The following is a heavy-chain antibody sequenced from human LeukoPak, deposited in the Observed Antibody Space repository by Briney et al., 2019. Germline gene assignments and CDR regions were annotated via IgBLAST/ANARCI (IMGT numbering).Heavy chain of an antibody. CDR2: INPNSGGT. V-gene: IGHV1-2*02. CDR3: ARTRIAAAGTPAYWYFDL. Sequence: ASVKVSCKASGYTFTGYYMHWVRQAPGQGLEWMGWINPNSGGTNYAQKFQGRVTMTRDTSISTAYMELSRLRSDDTAVYYCARTRIAAAGTPAYWYFDLWGRGTLVTVSS. D-gene: IGHD6-13*01. J-gene: IGHJ2*01. CDR1: GYTFTGYY.